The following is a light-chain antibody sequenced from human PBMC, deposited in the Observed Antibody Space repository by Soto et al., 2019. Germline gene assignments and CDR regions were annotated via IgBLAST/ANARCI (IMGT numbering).Light chain of an antibody. J-gene: IGKJ4*02. Sequence: EIVLTQSPGTLSLSPGERATLSCRAGQSVSSSYLAWYQQKPGQPPRLLIYDASNRATGIPVRFSGSGSGTDFTLTISSLEPEDFAVYFCQQRSSWPLTFGGGTKVDIK. V-gene: IGKV3D-20*02. CDR3: QQRSSWPLT. CDR2: DAS. CDR1: QSVSSSY.